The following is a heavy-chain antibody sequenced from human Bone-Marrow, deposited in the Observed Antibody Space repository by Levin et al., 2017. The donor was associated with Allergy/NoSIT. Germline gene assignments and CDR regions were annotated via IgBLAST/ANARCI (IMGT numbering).Heavy chain of an antibody. Sequence: PGGSLRLSCAASGFSFSTNAMHWVRQAPGKGLEWLAVISYDGSNKYYTDSVKGRVTISRDNSNNILYLQMNSLRAEDTAVYSCARAFGCNAGWCSESWGYYYYGLDVWGQGTTVTVSS. J-gene: IGHJ6*02. CDR3: ARAFGCNAGWCSESWGYYYYGLDV. V-gene: IGHV3-30*04. CDR2: ISYDGSNK. D-gene: IGHD4/OR15-4a*01. CDR1: GFSFSTNA.